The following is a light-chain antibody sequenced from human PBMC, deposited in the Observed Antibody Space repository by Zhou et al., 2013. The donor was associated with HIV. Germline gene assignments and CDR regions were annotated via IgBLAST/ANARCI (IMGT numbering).Light chain of an antibody. V-gene: IGKV3-15*01. CDR1: QSVSSN. CDR3: QQYDNWGT. J-gene: IGKJ1*01. CDR2: GAS. Sequence: EIVMTQSPATLSVSPGERATLSCRASQSVSSNLAWYQQKPGQAPRLLIYGASSRATGIPARFSGGGSGTEFTLTISSLQSEDFAVYYCQQYDNWGTFGQG.